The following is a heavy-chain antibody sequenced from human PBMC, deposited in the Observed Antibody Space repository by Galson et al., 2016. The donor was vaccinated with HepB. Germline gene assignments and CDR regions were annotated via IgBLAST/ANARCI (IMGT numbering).Heavy chain of an antibody. Sequence: ETLSLTCTVSGGSISSYYWTWIRQPPGKGLEWIGEIYHSGSTNYDPSLQSRVTISLDKSKNQFSLRVTSVTAADTAVYYCARAGIEVAGTFDYWSQGTLVTVSS. CDR3: ARAGIEVAGTFDY. CDR1: GGSISSYY. CDR2: IYHSGST. D-gene: IGHD6-19*01. J-gene: IGHJ4*02. V-gene: IGHV4-59*12.